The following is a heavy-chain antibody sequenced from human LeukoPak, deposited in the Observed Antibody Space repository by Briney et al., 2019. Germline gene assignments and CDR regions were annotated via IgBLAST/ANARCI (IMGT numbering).Heavy chain of an antibody. V-gene: IGHV1-46*01. CDR3: ARVGIAARPTLYFDY. D-gene: IGHD6-6*01. Sequence: GESLKISCKGSGYSFTSYYMHWVRQAPGQGLEWMGIINPSGGSTSYAQKFQGRVTMTRDTSTSTVYMELSSLRSEDTAVYYCARVGIAARPTLYFDYWGQGTLVTVSS. J-gene: IGHJ4*02. CDR2: INPSGGST. CDR1: GYSFTSYY.